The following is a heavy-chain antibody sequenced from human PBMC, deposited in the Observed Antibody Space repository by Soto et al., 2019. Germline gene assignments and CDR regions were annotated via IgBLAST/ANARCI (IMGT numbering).Heavy chain of an antibody. D-gene: IGHD6-19*01. CDR3: AIPPPIEVAGPDY. CDR1: GGSISGSPHH. J-gene: IGHJ4*02. Sequence: ASETLSLPCPVSGGSISGSPHHWGWIRQPPGKGLEWIGSIDDSGKVYYNPSLTGRATLLVDTSKNRFSLNLNSVTAADTAVYYCAIPPPIEVAGPDYWGQGTLVTVSS. V-gene: IGHV4-39*02. CDR2: IDDSGKV.